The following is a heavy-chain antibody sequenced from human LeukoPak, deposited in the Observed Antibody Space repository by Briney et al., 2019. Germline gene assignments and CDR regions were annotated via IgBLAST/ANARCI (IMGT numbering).Heavy chain of an antibody. CDR1: GGTFSSYA. CDR2: IIPIFGTA. Sequence: GASVKVSCKASGGTFSSYAVSWVRQAPGQGLEWMGVIIPIFGTANYAQKFQGRVTITTDESTSTAYMELSSLRSEDTAVYYCARAQRFLESSIWDYGGQGTLVTVSS. D-gene: IGHD3-3*01. J-gene: IGHJ4*02. CDR3: ARAQRFLESSIWDY. V-gene: IGHV1-69*05.